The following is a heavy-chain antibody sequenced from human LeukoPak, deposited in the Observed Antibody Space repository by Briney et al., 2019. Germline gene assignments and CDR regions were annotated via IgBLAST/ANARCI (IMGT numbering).Heavy chain of an antibody. CDR3: ARGRVGATNGLDFDL. D-gene: IGHD1-26*01. CDR1: GFTFSSYW. J-gene: IGHJ2*01. V-gene: IGHV3-74*01. CDR2: INSDGSST. Sequence: GRSLRLSCAASGFTFSSYWMHWVRQAPGKGLVWVSRINSDGSSTSYADSVKGRFTISRDNAKNTLYLQMNSLRAEDTAVYYCARGRVGATNGLDFDLWGRGTLATVSS.